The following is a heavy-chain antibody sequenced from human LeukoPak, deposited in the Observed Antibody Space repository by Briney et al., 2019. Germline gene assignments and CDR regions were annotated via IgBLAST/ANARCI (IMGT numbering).Heavy chain of an antibody. J-gene: IGHJ4*02. CDR2: IRFDGSSQ. Sequence: GGSLRLSCAASGFTFNNYAMHWIRQAPGKGLEWLAFIRFDGSSQYYADFVKGRFTISRDNSKNTLYLQMNSLRAEDTAVYYCARDQAGSGHYADYWGQGTLVTVSS. CDR3: ARDQAGSGHYADY. D-gene: IGHD3-10*01. CDR1: GFTFNNYA. V-gene: IGHV3-30*02.